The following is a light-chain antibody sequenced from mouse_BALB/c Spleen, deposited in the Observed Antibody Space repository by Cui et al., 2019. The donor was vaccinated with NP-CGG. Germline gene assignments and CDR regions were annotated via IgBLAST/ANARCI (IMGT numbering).Light chain of an antibody. J-gene: IGLJ1*01. V-gene: IGLV1*01. Sequence: QFVVTRVSALTTSPGETVTLTCRSSTGAVTSSNYANWVQEKPDHLFTGLIGGTNNRVPGVPARFIGSLIGDKAALIITGAQTEDEAIYFCALWYSNHWVFGGGTKLTVL. CDR2: GTN. CDR1: TGAVTSSNY. CDR3: ALWYSNHWV.